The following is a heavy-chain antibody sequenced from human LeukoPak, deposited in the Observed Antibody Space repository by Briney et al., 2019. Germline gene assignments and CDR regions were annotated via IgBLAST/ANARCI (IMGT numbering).Heavy chain of an antibody. CDR3: ARRRVYSSSWYGSPAFDI. V-gene: IGHV4-4*09. D-gene: IGHD6-13*01. CDR2: IYTSGST. CDR1: GGSISSYY. Sequence: SSETLSLTCTVSGGSISSYYWSWIRQPPGKGLEWIGYIYTSGSTNYNPSLKSRVTISVDTSKNQFSLKLSSVTAADTAVYYCARRRVYSSSWYGSPAFDIWGQGTMVTVSS. J-gene: IGHJ3*02.